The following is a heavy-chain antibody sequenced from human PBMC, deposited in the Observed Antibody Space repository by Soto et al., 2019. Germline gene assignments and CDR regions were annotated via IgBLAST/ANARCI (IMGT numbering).Heavy chain of an antibody. Sequence: GGSLRLSCTASGFTFGDYAMSWFRQAPGKGLEWVGFIRSKAYGGTTEYAASVKGRFTISRDDSKSIAYLQMNSLKTEDTAVYYCTREDYGDIFDYWGQGTLVTVSS. V-gene: IGHV3-49*03. CDR2: IRSKAYGGTT. CDR3: TREDYGDIFDY. J-gene: IGHJ4*02. D-gene: IGHD4-17*01. CDR1: GFTFGDYA.